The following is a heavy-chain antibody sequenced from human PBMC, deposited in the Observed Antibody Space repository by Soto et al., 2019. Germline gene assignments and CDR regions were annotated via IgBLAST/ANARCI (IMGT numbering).Heavy chain of an antibody. J-gene: IGHJ5*02. CDR3: AGLPAARSWFDP. V-gene: IGHV1-69*02. Sequence: SVKVSCKASGGTFSSYTISWVRQAPGQGLEWMGRIIPILGIANYAQKFQGRVTITADKSTSTAYMELSSLRSDDTAVYYCAGLPAARSWFDPWGQGTLVTVSS. CDR1: GGTFSSYT. D-gene: IGHD2-2*01. CDR2: IIPILGIA.